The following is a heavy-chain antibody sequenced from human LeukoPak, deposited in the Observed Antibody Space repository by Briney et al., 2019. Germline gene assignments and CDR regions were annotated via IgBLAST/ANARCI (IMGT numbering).Heavy chain of an antibody. CDR2: IYYSGST. CDR3: AAQQLAYYYYYMDV. D-gene: IGHD6-13*01. CDR1: GGSLTISNYY. J-gene: IGHJ6*03. Sequence: SETLSLTCTVSGGSLTISNYYWGWIRQPPRKGLEWVGSIYYSGSTYYNPSLKSRVTISVDTSKNQYSLKLSSVTAADTAVYYCAAQQLAYYYYYMDVWGKGTTVTVSS. V-gene: IGHV4-39*01.